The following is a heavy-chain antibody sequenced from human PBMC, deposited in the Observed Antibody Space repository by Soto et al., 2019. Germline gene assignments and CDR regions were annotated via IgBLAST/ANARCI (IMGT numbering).Heavy chain of an antibody. J-gene: IGHJ3*02. D-gene: IGHD4-4*01. CDR3: ASTVERDAFDI. Sequence: GGSLRLSCAASGFTFSSYSMNWVRQAPGKGLEWVSSISSSSSYIYYADSVKGRFTISRDNAKNSLYLQMNSLRAEDTAVYYCASTVERDAFDIWGQGTRLYVSS. CDR1: GFTFSSYS. V-gene: IGHV3-21*01. CDR2: ISSSSSYI.